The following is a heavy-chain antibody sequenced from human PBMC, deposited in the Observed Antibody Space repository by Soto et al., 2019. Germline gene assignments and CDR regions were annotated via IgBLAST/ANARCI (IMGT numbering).Heavy chain of an antibody. D-gene: IGHD3-10*01. V-gene: IGHV1-69*01. CDR2: IIPMYGPA. J-gene: IGHJ5*02. CDR1: GGTFSSYA. CDR3: ARVTSMVRGVIDNWFDP. Sequence: QVPLVQSGAEVKKPGSSVTVSCKASGGTFSSYAIHWVRQAPGQGLKWMGGIIPMYGPAKYAQRFQGRVTITADESTTTVYMELTSLTSQDTAVYYCARVTSMVRGVIDNWFDPWGHGTLVTDYS.